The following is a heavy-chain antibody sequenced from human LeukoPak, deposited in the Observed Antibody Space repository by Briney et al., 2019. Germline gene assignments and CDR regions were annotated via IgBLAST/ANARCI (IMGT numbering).Heavy chain of an antibody. CDR3: TNYSDSPFKY. J-gene: IGHJ4*02. D-gene: IGHD4-11*01. CDR1: GFTFSDSS. Sequence: PGGSLRLSCAASGFTFSDSSMHWVRQASGKGLEWVGRIRSKANSYATAYAASVKGRFTISRDDSKNTAYLQMNSLKTEDTAVYYCTNYSDSPFKYWGQGTLVIVSS. CDR2: IRSKANSYAT. V-gene: IGHV3-73*01.